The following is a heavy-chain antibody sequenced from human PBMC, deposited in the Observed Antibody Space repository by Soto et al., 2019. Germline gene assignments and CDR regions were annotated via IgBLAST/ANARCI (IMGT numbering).Heavy chain of an antibody. V-gene: IGHV4-30-2*01. Sequence: SETLSLTCAVSGGSISSGGYSWSWIRQPPGKGLEWIGNMKYSGSTYYNPSLKSRVTISIDRSKNQFALKLSSVTAADTAVYYCARSVFPWGQGTLVT. CDR2: MKYSGST. J-gene: IGHJ5*02. CDR1: GGSISSGGYS. CDR3: ARSVFP.